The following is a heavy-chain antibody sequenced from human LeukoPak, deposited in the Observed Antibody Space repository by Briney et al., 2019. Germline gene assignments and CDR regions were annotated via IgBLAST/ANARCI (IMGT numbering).Heavy chain of an antibody. Sequence: PSETLSLTCAVSGYSISSGYYWGWIRQPPGKGLEWIGSIYHSGSTYYNPSLKSRVTISVDTSKNQFSLKLSSVTAADTAVYYCARGGCSSTSCSSYDWFDPWGQGTLVTVSS. CDR3: ARGGCSSTSCSSYDWFDP. J-gene: IGHJ5*02. CDR2: IYHSGST. D-gene: IGHD2-2*01. V-gene: IGHV4-38-2*01. CDR1: GYSISSGYY.